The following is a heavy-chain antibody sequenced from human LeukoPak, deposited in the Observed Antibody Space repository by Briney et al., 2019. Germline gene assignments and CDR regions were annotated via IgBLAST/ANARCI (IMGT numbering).Heavy chain of an antibody. D-gene: IGHD2-21*02. J-gene: IGHJ4*02. V-gene: IGHV1-18*04. CDR2: ISAYNGNT. CDR1: GYTFTGYY. CDR3: ARDNVGVTAYNSFDY. Sequence: ASVKVSCKASGYTFTGYYMHWVRQAPGQGLEWMGWISAYNGNTNYAQTLQGRVTMTTDTSTSTAYMEVRSLRSDDTAVYYCARDNVGVTAYNSFDYWGQGTLVTVSS.